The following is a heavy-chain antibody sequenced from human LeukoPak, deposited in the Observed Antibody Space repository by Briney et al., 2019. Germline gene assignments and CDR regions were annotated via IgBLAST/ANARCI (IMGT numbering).Heavy chain of an antibody. J-gene: IGHJ4*02. D-gene: IGHD3-9*01. CDR2: IYYSGST. CDR1: GGSIRSYY. Sequence: PSETLSLTCTVSGGSIRSYYWSWIRQPPGKGLEWIAYIYYSGSTNYNPSLKSRVTISVDTSKRQFSLKLNSVTAADTAVYYCARHNYDILTGYDYWGQGTLVTVSS. CDR3: ARHNYDILTGYDY. V-gene: IGHV4-59*08.